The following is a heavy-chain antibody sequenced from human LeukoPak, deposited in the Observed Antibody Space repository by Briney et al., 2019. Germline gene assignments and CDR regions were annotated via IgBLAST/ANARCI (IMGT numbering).Heavy chain of an antibody. D-gene: IGHD2-2*01. J-gene: IGHJ4*02. Sequence: ASVKVSCKASGYTFTGYYMHWVRQAPGQGLEWMGWINPNSGGTNYAQKFQGRVTMTRDTSISTAYMELSRLRSDDTAVYYCARDPRNVVVPAALYLDYWGQGTLVTVSS. CDR2: INPNSGGT. CDR1: GYTFTGYY. V-gene: IGHV1-2*02. CDR3: ARDPRNVVVPAALYLDY.